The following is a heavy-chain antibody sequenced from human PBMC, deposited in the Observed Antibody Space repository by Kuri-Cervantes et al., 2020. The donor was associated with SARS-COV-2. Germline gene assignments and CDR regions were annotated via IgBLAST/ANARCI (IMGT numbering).Heavy chain of an antibody. Sequence: ASVKVSCKASGYTFTGYSMHWVRQAPGQGLEWMGIINPSGGSTSYAQKFQGRVTMTRDTSTSTVYMELSSLRSEDTAVYYCARELGDEGYYDFWSGTKYYYYYMDFWGKGTTVTVSS. D-gene: IGHD3-3*01. CDR1: GYTFTGYS. V-gene: IGHV1-46*01. CDR3: ARELGDEGYYDFWSGTKYYYYYMDF. CDR2: INPSGGST. J-gene: IGHJ6*03.